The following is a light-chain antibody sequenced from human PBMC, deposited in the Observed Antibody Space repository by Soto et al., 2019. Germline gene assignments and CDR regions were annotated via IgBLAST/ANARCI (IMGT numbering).Light chain of an antibody. CDR1: SRDVGGQNY. CDR3: CSHAGNNHDV. V-gene: IGLV2-8*01. CDR2: AVS. Sequence: QSALTQPPSASGAPGQSVAISCTGTSRDVGGQNYVSWYQQHPGKAPKLIIYAVSNRPSGVPDRFSGSRSGNTASLTISGLRAEGEADYYCCSHAGNNHDVFGTGTKLTVL. J-gene: IGLJ1*01.